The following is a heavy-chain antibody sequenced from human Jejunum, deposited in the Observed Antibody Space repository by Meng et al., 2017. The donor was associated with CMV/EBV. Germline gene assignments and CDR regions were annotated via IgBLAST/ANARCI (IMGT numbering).Heavy chain of an antibody. D-gene: IGHD5-18*01. V-gene: IGHV3-48*04. CDR3: TRDRGYSYGLSDY. CDR2: ISSISSTK. CDR1: GFTFRRYG. Sequence: GFTFRRYGMNWVRQAPGKGLEWVSFISSISSTKYYADSVKGRFTISRDNAKNSLYLEMNSLTAEDTAVYYCTRDRGYSYGLSDYWGQGTLVTVSS. J-gene: IGHJ4*02.